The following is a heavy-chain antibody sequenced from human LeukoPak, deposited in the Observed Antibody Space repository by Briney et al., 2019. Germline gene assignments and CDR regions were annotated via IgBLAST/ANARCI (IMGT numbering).Heavy chain of an antibody. V-gene: IGHV3-7*01. CDR3: VREFDEVGDFWSGYHL. CDR2: IKQDGSAK. J-gene: IGHJ4*02. CDR1: GFTFSNYW. Sequence: GGSLRLSCTASGFTFSNYWMNWVRPAPGKGLEGVANIKQDGSAKYYVDSVKGRFTISRDNTKNSLYLQMNSLRTEDTAVYYCVREFDEVGDFWSGYHLWGQGTLVTVSS. D-gene: IGHD3-3*01.